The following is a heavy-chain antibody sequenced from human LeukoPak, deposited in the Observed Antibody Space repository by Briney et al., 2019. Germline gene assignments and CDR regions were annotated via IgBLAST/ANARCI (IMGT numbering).Heavy chain of an antibody. CDR3: ARSGVTLGWGNFDN. V-gene: IGHV4-39*01. D-gene: IGHD4-23*01. CDR2: IDYNGNI. J-gene: IGHJ4*02. CDR1: GSPFPTYY. Sequence: SETLSLTCTVSGSPFPTYYWGWIRQPPGKGLEWIGSIDYNGNIYHNSSLKSRVTVSVDTSKSQFSLKLNSVTTADTAVYYCARSGVTLGWGNFDNWGQGTLGTVSP.